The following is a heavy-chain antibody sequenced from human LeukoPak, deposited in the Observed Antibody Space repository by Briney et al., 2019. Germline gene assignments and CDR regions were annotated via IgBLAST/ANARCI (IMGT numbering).Heavy chain of an antibody. V-gene: IGHV1-8*03. CDR2: MTPNSGNT. CDR3: ARANFLRFDP. Sequence: ASVKVPCKASGYTFAIYDIHWVRQASGQGLEWMGWMTPNSGNTGYAQKFQGRVTITRNTSVSTAYMELSSLRSDDTAVYYCARANFLRFDPWGQGTLVTVSS. J-gene: IGHJ5*02. CDR1: GYTFAIYD.